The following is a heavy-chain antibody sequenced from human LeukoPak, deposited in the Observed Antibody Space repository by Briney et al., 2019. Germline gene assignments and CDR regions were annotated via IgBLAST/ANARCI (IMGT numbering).Heavy chain of an antibody. CDR3: ASRSGSLDY. Sequence: GGSLRLSCAASGFTFSNAWMSWVRQAPGKGLEWVSYISSSSSTIYYADSVKGRFTISRDNAKNSLYLQMNSLRAEDTAVYYCASRSGSLDYWGQGTLVTVSS. CDR2: ISSSSSTI. CDR1: GFTFSNAW. V-gene: IGHV3-48*01. J-gene: IGHJ4*02. D-gene: IGHD6-19*01.